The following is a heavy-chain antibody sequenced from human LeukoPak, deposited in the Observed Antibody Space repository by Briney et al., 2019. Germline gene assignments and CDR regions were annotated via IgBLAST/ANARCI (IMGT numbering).Heavy chain of an antibody. Sequence: PSGGSLRLSCAASGFIFSNHAMSWVRQTPGKGLEWVSAIGGSGDSTYYADSVKGRFTISRDNSKNTMYLQMNSLRAEDTAVYYCATTPWVAARYFDYWGQGTLVTVSS. J-gene: IGHJ4*02. V-gene: IGHV3-23*01. CDR3: ATTPWVAARYFDY. CDR2: IGGSGDST. D-gene: IGHD6-6*01. CDR1: GFIFSNHA.